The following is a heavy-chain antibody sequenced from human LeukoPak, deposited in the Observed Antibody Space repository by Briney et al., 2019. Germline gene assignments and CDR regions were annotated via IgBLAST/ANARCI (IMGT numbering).Heavy chain of an antibody. Sequence: SETLSLTCTVSGGSISSYFWSWIRQPPGKGLEWIGYIFYSGSTNYNPSLKSRVTISLDTSKNQFSLKMSSVTAADTAVYYCAKTPKNYDSSGGGGFDYLGQGTLVTVSS. CDR3: AKTPKNYDSSGGGGFDY. V-gene: IGHV4-59*01. CDR1: GGSISSYF. J-gene: IGHJ4*02. CDR2: IFYSGST. D-gene: IGHD3-22*01.